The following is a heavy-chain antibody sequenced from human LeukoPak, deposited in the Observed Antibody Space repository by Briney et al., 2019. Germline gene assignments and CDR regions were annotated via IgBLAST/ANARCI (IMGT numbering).Heavy chain of an antibody. J-gene: IGHJ4*02. D-gene: IGHD4-17*01. V-gene: IGHV1-24*01. CDR1: GYTLTELS. CDR3: ARVTTVTTREPFDY. CDR2: FDPEDGET. Sequence: ASVKVSCKVSGYTLTELSVHWVRQAPGKGLEWMGGFDPEDGETIYAQKFQGRVTMTRDTSTSTVYMELSSLRSEDTAVYYCARVTTVTTREPFDYWGQGTLVTVSS.